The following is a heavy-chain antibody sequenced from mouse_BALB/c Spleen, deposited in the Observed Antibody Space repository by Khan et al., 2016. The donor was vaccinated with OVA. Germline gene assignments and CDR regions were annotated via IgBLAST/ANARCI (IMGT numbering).Heavy chain of an antibody. J-gene: IGHJ3*01. Sequence: QVPLKESGPGILQPSQTLSLTCSFSGFSLSASGMGVSWIRQPSGKGLEWLAHIYWDDDKRYNPSLKSRPTISKDTSSNQVFLKITSVDTTDTATYCCARREELQPWFADWGQGTLVTVSA. V-gene: IGHV8-12*01. CDR1: GFSLSASGMG. CDR2: IYWDDDK. D-gene: IGHD1-1*01. CDR3: ARREELQPWFAD.